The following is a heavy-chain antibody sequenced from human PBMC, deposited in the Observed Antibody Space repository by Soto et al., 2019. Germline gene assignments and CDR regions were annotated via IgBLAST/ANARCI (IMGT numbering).Heavy chain of an antibody. Sequence: LRLSCVASGFTLSSFSMSWVRQTPGKGLEWVSSITTGNDYISYADSVKGRFTISRDNAKNSLFLQMNSLRAEDTALYFCARDSYSSLFDSWGQGTLVTVSS. CDR2: ITTGNDYI. D-gene: IGHD6-19*01. CDR1: GFTLSSFS. CDR3: ARDSYSSLFDS. J-gene: IGHJ5*01. V-gene: IGHV3-21*01.